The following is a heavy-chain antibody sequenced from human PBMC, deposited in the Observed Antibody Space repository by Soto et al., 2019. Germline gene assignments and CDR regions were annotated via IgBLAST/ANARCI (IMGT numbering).Heavy chain of an antibody. CDR2: IYSGGST. J-gene: IGHJ4*02. CDR1: GFTVSSNY. V-gene: IGHV3-53*04. Sequence: EVQLVESGGGLVQPGGSLRLSCAASGFTVSSNYMSWVRQAPGKGLEWVSVIYSGGSTYYADSVKGRFTISRHNSKNTLYLQMNSLRADDTAVYYCARAPSYCSGGSCYVLYFDYWGQGTLVTVSS. CDR3: ARAPSYCSGGSCYVLYFDY. D-gene: IGHD2-15*01.